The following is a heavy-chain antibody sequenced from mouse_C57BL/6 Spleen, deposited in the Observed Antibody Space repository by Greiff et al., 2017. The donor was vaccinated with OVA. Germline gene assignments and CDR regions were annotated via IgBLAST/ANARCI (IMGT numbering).Heavy chain of an antibody. CDR1: GYAFSSSW. Sequence: QVQLQQSGPELVKPGASVKISCKASGYAFSSSWMNWVKQRPGKGLEWIGRIYPGDGDTNYNGKFKGKATLTADKSSSTAYMQLSSLTSEDSAVYSCARSLITPVVAPDYWGPGTTLTVSS. CDR3: ARSLITPVVAPDY. J-gene: IGHJ2*01. CDR2: IYPGDGDT. V-gene: IGHV1-82*01. D-gene: IGHD1-1*01.